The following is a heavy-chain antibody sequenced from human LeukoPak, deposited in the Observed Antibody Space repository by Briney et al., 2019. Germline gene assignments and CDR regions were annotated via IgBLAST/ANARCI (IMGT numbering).Heavy chain of an antibody. CDR2: ISGSGGST. Sequence: GGSLRLSCAASGFTFSSYAMSWVRQAPGKGLEWVSAISGSGGSTYYADSVKGRFTISRDNSKNTLYLQMNSLRAEDTAVYYCAKGTQWDYDFWSGYPFGYFQHWGQGTLVTVSS. D-gene: IGHD3-3*01. V-gene: IGHV3-23*01. CDR3: AKGTQWDYDFWSGYPFGYFQH. J-gene: IGHJ1*01. CDR1: GFTFSSYA.